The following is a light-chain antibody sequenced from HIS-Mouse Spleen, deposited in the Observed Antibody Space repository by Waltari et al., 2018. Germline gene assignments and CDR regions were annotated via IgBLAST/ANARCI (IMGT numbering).Light chain of an antibody. Sequence: DIQMTQSPSTLSASVGDRVTITCRASQSISSWLAWYQQKPGKAPKLLIYKASSLESGVPSRFSGSGSGTEFTLTISSLQPDDFATYYCQQYNSYSMYTFGRGPSWRSN. J-gene: IGKJ2*01. V-gene: IGKV1-5*03. CDR2: KAS. CDR1: QSISSW. CDR3: QQYNSYSMYT.